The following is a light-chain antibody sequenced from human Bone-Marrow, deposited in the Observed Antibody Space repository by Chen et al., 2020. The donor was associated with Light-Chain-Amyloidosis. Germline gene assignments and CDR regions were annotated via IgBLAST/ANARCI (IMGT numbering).Light chain of an antibody. CDR3: QQYGSSPRT. J-gene: IGKJ2*01. CDR1: QNVNTRF. V-gene: IGKV3-20*01. Sequence: EIVLTHSPGTLSLSPGESATLSCRASQNVNTRFLAWYQQKPGQAPRLLIYAASSRATGIPDRFRATGSGTDFTLSISRLEPEEFAVYYCQQYGSSPRTFGQGTKLEI. CDR2: AAS.